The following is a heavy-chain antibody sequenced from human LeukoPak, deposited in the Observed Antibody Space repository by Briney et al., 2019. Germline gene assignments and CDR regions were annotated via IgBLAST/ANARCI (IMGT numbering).Heavy chain of an antibody. Sequence: SETLSLTCPVSGYSISSGYYWGWIRQPPGKGLEWIGSIYHSGSTYYNPSLKSRVTISADTSKNQFSLKLTSVTAADAAVYYCARCDNGGNWDYWGQGTLVTVSS. D-gene: IGHD4-23*01. CDR3: ARCDNGGNWDY. V-gene: IGHV4-38-2*01. J-gene: IGHJ4*02. CDR1: GYSISSGYY. CDR2: IYHSGST.